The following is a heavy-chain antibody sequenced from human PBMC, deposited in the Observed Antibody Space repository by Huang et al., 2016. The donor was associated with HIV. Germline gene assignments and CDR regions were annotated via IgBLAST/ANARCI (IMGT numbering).Heavy chain of an antibody. CDR1: GFSFANYE. Sequence: QVQLVESGGGVVQPGRSLRLSCAASGFSFANYEMHWCRQAPGKRREGGTLISNDGSSRYYTESVKGRFTISRDNFKNALYLQMNRLRGDDTAVYYCTREYTVAGAFDLWGQGTMVTVSS. CDR3: TREYTVAGAFDL. D-gene: IGHD5-12*01. V-gene: IGHV3-30-3*01. CDR2: ISNDGSSR. J-gene: IGHJ3*01.